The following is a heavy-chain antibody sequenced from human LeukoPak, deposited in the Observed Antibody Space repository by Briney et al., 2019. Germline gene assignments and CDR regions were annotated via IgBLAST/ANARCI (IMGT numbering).Heavy chain of an antibody. CDR3: ASRYSSGWSRGFDY. D-gene: IGHD6-19*01. CDR1: GFTFDDYG. V-gene: IGHV3-20*04. J-gene: IGHJ4*02. CDR2: INWNGGST. Sequence: GGSLRLSCAASGFTFDDYGMSWVRQAPGKGLEWVSGINWNGGSTGYADSVKGRFTISRDNSKNTLYLQMNSLRAEDTAVYYCASRYSSGWSRGFDYWGQGTLITVSS.